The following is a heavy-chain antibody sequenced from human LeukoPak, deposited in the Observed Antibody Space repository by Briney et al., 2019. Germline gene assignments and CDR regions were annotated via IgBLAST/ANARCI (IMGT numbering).Heavy chain of an antibody. J-gene: IGHJ4*02. V-gene: IGHV1-2*02. CDR2: INPNSGVT. CDR1: GYTFTSYG. CDR3: ARGQQWLEAFDY. Sequence: ASVKVSCKASGYTFTSYGISWVRQAPGQGLEWMGWINPNSGVTHYPQKFQGRVTMTRDTSIRTAYMEVSSLRSDDTAVYYCARGQQWLEAFDYWGLGTLVTVSS. D-gene: IGHD6-19*01.